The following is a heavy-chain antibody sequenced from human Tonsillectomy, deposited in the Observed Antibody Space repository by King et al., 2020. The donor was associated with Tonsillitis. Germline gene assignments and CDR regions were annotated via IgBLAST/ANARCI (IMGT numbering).Heavy chain of an antibody. Sequence: VQLQESGPGLVKPSETLSLTCTVSGGSISDYYWSWIRQPPGKGLEWIGYIYYSGNTNYNPSLKSRVIISVDTSKNQVSLKLSSVTAADTAVYYCARFRGHDSSSSRFDYWGQGTLVTVSS. V-gene: IGHV4-59*08. CDR2: IYYSGNT. J-gene: IGHJ4*02. D-gene: IGHD6-6*01. CDR1: GGSISDYY. CDR3: ARFRGHDSSSSRFDY.